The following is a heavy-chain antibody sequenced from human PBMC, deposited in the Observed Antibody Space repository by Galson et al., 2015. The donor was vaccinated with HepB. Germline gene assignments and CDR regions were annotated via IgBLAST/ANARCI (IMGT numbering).Heavy chain of an antibody. CDR2: INTYTGNT. CDR1: GYTFTTYT. D-gene: IGHD6-25*01. V-gene: IGHV7-4-1*02. Sequence: SVKVSCKASGYTFTTYTMNWVRQAPGQGLEWMGWINTYTGNTTYAQGFTGRFVFFLDNSVSTAYLQISSLKAEDTAVYYCARDRSSGYYYGMDVWGQGTTVTVSS. CDR3: ARDRSSGYYYGMDV. J-gene: IGHJ6*02.